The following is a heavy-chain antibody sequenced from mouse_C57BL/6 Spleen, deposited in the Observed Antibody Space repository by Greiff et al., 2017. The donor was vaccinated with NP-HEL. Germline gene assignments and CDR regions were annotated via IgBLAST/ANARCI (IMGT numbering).Heavy chain of an antibody. D-gene: IGHD2-2*01. CDR2: IYPGSGST. Sequence: QVQLKQPGAELVKPGASVKMSCKASGYTFTSYWITWVKQRPGQGLEWIGDIYPGSGSTNYNEKFKSKATLTVDTSSSTAYMQLSSLTSEDSAVYYCARDGYDGSYAMDYWGQGTSVTVSS. V-gene: IGHV1-55*01. CDR3: ARDGYDGSYAMDY. J-gene: IGHJ4*01. CDR1: GYTFTSYW.